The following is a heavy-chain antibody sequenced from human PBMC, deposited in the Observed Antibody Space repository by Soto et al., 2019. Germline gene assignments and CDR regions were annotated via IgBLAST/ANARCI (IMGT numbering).Heavy chain of an antibody. CDR1: GYTFTGYY. Sequence: ASVKVSCKASGYTFTGYYVHWVREAPGQGLEWMGWINPKTGATSYAQKFQGRVTLSRDTSINTAYLELSSLRFDDAAVYFCARERYQVISDGMDVWGQGTTVTVS. J-gene: IGHJ6*02. D-gene: IGHD2-2*01. V-gene: IGHV1-2*02. CDR2: INPKTGAT. CDR3: ARERYQVISDGMDV.